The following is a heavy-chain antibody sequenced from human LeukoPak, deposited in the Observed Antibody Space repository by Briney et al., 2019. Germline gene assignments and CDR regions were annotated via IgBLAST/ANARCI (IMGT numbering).Heavy chain of an antibody. Sequence: PSETLSLTCTVSGYSISSGYYWGWIRQPPGKGLEWIGSIYHSGSTYYNPSLKSRVTISEDKSKNQFSLKLSSVTAADTAVYYCAKYYYDSSGYYKHYYFDYWGQGTLVTVSS. CDR2: IYHSGST. D-gene: IGHD3-22*01. CDR3: AKYYYDSSGYYKHYYFDY. CDR1: GYSISSGYY. V-gene: IGHV4-38-2*02. J-gene: IGHJ4*02.